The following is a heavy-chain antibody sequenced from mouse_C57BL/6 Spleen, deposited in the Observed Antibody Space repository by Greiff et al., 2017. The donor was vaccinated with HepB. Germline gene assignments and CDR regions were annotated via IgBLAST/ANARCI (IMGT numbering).Heavy chain of an antibody. CDR3: ARLRGLRRAYYYAMDY. V-gene: IGHV1-18*01. CDR2: INPNNGGT. D-gene: IGHD2-12*01. Sequence: EVQLQQSGPELVKPGASVKIPCKASGYTFTDYNMDWVKQSHGKSLEWIGDINPNNGGTIYNQKFKGKATLTVDKSSSTAYMELRSLTSEDTAVYYCARLRGLRRAYYYAMDYWGQGTSVTVSS. J-gene: IGHJ4*01. CDR1: GYTFTDYN.